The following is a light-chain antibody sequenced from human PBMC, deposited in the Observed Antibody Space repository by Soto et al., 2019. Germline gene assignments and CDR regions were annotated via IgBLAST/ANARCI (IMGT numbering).Light chain of an antibody. CDR1: SSDVGSYNL. V-gene: IGLV2-23*01. CDR2: EGS. Sequence: QSVLTQPASVSGSPGQSITISCTGTSSDVGSYNLVSWYQQHPGKAPKLMIYEGSKRPSGVSNRFSGSKSGNTASLTISGLQAEDEADYYCGTWDSSLTAARVFGGGTKLTVL. J-gene: IGLJ3*02. CDR3: GTWDSSLTAARV.